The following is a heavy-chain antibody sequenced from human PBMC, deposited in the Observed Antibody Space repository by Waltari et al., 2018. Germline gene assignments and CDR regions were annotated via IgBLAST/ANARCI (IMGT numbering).Heavy chain of an antibody. V-gene: IGHV4-34*01. D-gene: IGHD6-13*01. CDR3: ARGVAAAGLVYGMDV. CDR2: INHSGST. J-gene: IGHJ6*02. Sequence: QVQLQQWGAGLLKPSEPLSLTCAVYGGSFSGYSWSWIRKPPGKGLEWIGEINHSGSTNYNPSLKSRVTISVDTSKNQFSLKLSSVTAADTAVYYCARGVAAAGLVYGMDVWGQGTTVTVSS. CDR1: GGSFSGYS.